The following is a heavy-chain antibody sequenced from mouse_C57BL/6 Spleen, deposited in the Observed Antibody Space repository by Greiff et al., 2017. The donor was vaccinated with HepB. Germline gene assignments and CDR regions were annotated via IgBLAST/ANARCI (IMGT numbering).Heavy chain of an antibody. CDR1: GYTFTDHT. Sequence: QVQLKESDAELVKPGASVKISCKVSGYTFTDHTLHWMKQRPEQGLEWIGYIYPRDGSTKYNEKFKGKATLTADKSSSTAYMQLNSLTSEDSAVYFCANKYYGSSYGFAYWGQGTLVTVAA. J-gene: IGHJ3*01. D-gene: IGHD1-1*01. CDR2: IYPRDGST. CDR3: ANKYYGSSYGFAY. V-gene: IGHV1-78*01.